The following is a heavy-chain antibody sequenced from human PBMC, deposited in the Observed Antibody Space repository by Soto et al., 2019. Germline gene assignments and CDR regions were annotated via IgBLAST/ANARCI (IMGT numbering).Heavy chain of an antibody. V-gene: IGHV4-30-4*01. Sequence: SETLSLTCTVSGGSISSGDYYWSWIRQPPGKGLEWIGYIYYSGSTYYNPSLKSRVTISVDTSKNQFSLKLSSVTAADTAVYYCARAHYDFWSGYSSYYFDYWGQGTLVTVSS. CDR2: IYYSGST. CDR3: ARAHYDFWSGYSSYYFDY. D-gene: IGHD3-3*01. CDR1: GGSISSGDYY. J-gene: IGHJ4*02.